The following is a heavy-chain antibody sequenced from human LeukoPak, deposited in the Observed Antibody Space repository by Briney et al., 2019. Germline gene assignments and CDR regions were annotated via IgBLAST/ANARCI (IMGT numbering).Heavy chain of an antibody. V-gene: IGHV3-7*03. J-gene: IGHJ6*04. CDR3: ARADGDGGYYYYYGMDV. D-gene: IGHD4-17*01. CDR2: IKQDGSEK. Sequence: GGSLRLSCAASEFTFSSYWMSWVRQAPGKGLEWVANIKQDGSEKYYVDSVKGRFTISRDNAKNSLHLQMNSLRAEDTAVYYCARADGDGGYYYYYGMDVWGKGTTVTVSS. CDR1: EFTFSSYW.